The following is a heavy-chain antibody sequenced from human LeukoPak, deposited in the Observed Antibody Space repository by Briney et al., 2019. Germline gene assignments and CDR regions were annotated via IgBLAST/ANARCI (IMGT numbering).Heavy chain of an antibody. D-gene: IGHD3-3*01. CDR1: GGSISSYY. CDR2: IYYSGST. CDR3: AGYDFWSGYYWDY. V-gene: IGHV4-59*01. Sequence: SETPSLTCTVSGGSISSYYWSWIRQPPGKGLEWIGYIYYSGSTDYNPSLKSRVTISVDTSKNQFSLKLSSVTAADTAVYYCAGYDFWSGYYWDYWGQGTLVTVSS. J-gene: IGHJ4*02.